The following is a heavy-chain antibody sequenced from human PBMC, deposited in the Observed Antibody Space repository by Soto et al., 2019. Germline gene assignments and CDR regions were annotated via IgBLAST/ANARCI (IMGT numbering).Heavy chain of an antibody. CDR1: GYTFTSYG. CDR3: ARERLLWFGELLSDGYYYYYGMDV. V-gene: IGHV1-46*01. D-gene: IGHD3-10*01. J-gene: IGHJ6*02. Sequence: ASVKVSCKASGYTFTSYGISWVRQAPGQGLEWMGWINPSGGSTSYAQKFQGRVTMTRDTSTSTVYMELSSLRSEDTAVYYCARERLLWFGELLSDGYYYYYGMDVWGQGTTVTVS. CDR2: INPSGGST.